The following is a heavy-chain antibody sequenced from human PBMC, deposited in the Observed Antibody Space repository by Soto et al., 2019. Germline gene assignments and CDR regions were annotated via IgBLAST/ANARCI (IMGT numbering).Heavy chain of an antibody. CDR1: GFTFSSYG. CDR2: IWYDGSNK. V-gene: IGHV3-33*01. Sequence: QVQLVESGGGVVQPGRSLRLSCAASGFTFSSYGMHWVRQAPGKGLEWVAVIWYDGSNKYYADSVKGRFTISRDNSKNTLYLQMNSLRAEDTAVYYCAREGLGTSNGNNWFDPWGQGTLVTVSS. D-gene: IGHD2-8*01. CDR3: AREGLGTSNGNNWFDP. J-gene: IGHJ5*02.